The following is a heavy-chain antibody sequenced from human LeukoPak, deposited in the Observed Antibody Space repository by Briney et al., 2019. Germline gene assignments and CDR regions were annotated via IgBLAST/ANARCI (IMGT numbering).Heavy chain of an antibody. Sequence: PGGSLRLSCAASGFTFSSYSMNWVRQAPGKGLEWVSYISSSSSTIYYADSVKGRFTISRDNSKNTLYLQMNSLRAEDTAVYYCARGYGYNSVLVDYWGQGTLVSVSS. CDR3: ARGYGYNSVLVDY. CDR2: ISSSSSTI. CDR1: GFTFSSYS. D-gene: IGHD4-23*01. V-gene: IGHV3-48*01. J-gene: IGHJ4*02.